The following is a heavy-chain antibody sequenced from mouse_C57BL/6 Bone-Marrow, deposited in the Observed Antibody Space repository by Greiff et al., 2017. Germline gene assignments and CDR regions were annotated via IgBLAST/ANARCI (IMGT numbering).Heavy chain of an antibody. J-gene: IGHJ2*01. D-gene: IGHD1-1*01. V-gene: IGHV14-4*01. Sequence: EVQGVESGAELVRPGASVKLSCTASGFNIKDDYMHWVKQRPEQGLEWIGWIDPENGDTEYASKFQGKATITADTSSNTAYLQLSSLTSEDTAVYYCTTYYYGRGLFDYWGQGTTLTVSS. CDR2: IDPENGDT. CDR1: GFNIKDDY. CDR3: TTYYYGRGLFDY.